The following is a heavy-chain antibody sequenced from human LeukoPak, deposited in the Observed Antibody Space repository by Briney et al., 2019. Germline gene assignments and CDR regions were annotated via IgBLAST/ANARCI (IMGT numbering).Heavy chain of an antibody. V-gene: IGHV1-24*01. Sequence: ASVKVSCKVSGYTLTELSMHWVRQAPGKGLGWMGGFDPEDGETIYAQKFQGRVTMTEDTSTDTAYMELSSLRSEDTAVYYCATGYYDSSGYYVNWFDPWGQGTLVTVSS. CDR3: ATGYYDSSGYYVNWFDP. CDR2: FDPEDGET. J-gene: IGHJ5*02. CDR1: GYTLTELS. D-gene: IGHD3-22*01.